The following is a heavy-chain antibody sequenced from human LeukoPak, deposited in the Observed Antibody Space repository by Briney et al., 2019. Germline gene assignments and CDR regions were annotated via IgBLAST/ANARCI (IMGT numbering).Heavy chain of an antibody. D-gene: IGHD3-3*01. CDR2: ISGSGGST. CDR3: AKDRITIFGVVPYYFDY. V-gene: IGHV3-23*01. CDR1: GFTFSSYA. J-gene: IGHJ4*02. Sequence: GGSLRLSCAASGFTFSSYAMSWVRQVPGKGLEWVSAISGSGGSTYYADSVKGRFTISRDNSKNTLYLQMNSLRAEDTAVYYCAKDRITIFGVVPYYFDYWGQGTLVTVSS.